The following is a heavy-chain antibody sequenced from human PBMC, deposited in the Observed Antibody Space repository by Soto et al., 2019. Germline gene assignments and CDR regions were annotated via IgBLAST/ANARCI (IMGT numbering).Heavy chain of an antibody. CDR1: GYSVSTTTTS. Sequence: QTRSLTWAISGYSVSTTTTSWNLIRQSPSRGLEWLGRTFYRSKWYHDYVVSVKSRITISADTSKNQFSLQLSSVTPDDTAVYYCARAGVTVFGLVPHFDYWGQGTQVTVSS. CDR3: ARAGVTVFGLVPHFDY. V-gene: IGHV6-1*01. CDR2: TFYRSKWYH. J-gene: IGHJ4*02. D-gene: IGHD3-3*01.